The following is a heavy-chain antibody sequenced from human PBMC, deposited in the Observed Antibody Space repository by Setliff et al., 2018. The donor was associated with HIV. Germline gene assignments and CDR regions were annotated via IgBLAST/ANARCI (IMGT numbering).Heavy chain of an antibody. V-gene: IGHV3-21*01. CDR1: EFTFSIYT. CDR3: ENPGWDCSVGSCYEGGGY. Sequence: GGSLRLSCAASEFTFSIYTMNWVRQAPGKGLEWVASISSSSSYIYYADSVKGRFTISRDNSKNSLYLQMNSLRAEDTAVYYCENPGWDCSVGSCYEGGGYWGQGTLVTVSS. CDR2: ISSSSSYI. D-gene: IGHD2-15*01. J-gene: IGHJ4*02.